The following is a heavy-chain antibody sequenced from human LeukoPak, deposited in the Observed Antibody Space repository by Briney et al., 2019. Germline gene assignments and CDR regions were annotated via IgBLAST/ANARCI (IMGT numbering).Heavy chain of an antibody. V-gene: IGHV4-39*01. CDR2: IYYSGST. D-gene: IGHD2-8*01. CDR3: ARLGPVNCTNGVCYKLYYYMDV. CDR1: GGSISSSSYY. J-gene: IGHJ6*03. Sequence: PSETLSLTCTVSGGSISSSSYYWGWIRQPPGKGLEWIGSIYYSGSTYYNPSLKSRVTISVDTSKNQFSLKLSSVTAADTAVYYCARLGPVNCTNGVCYKLYYYMDVWGKGTTVTVSS.